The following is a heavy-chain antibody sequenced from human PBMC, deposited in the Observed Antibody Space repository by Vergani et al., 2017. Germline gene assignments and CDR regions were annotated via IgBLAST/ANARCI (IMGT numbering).Heavy chain of an antibody. Sequence: EVQVVESGGGLIKPGGSLRLSCVVSGITFKNAWINWVRQAPGKGLEWIGRIRSKNDGVKADYAAPLKGRFTISRDDSKDSAFLLVNNLKTEDTAVYFCYTDYHDYWGQGTLVTVSS. CDR1: GITFKNAW. CDR3: YTDYHDY. V-gene: IGHV3-15*01. J-gene: IGHJ4*02. D-gene: IGHD2-2*02. CDR2: IRSKNDGVKA.